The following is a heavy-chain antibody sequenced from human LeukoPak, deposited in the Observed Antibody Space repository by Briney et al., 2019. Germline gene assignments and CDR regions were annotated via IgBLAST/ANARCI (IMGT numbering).Heavy chain of an antibody. CDR1: GDSISSNSS. D-gene: IGHD5-18*01. J-gene: IGHJ3*02. Sequence: SQTLSLTCAIFGDSISSNSSWNWIRQSPSRGLEWLGRTYYRSKWYNDYVVSVKSRININPDTSESQFSLQLNSVTPEDTAVYYCARGGQGDGYSADEAFDIWGQGTMVTVS. V-gene: IGHV6-1*01. CDR3: ARGGQGDGYSADEAFDI. CDR2: TYYRSKWYN.